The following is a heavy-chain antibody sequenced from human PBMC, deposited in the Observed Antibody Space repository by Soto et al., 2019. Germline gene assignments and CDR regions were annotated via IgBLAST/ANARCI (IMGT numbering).Heavy chain of an antibody. CDR2: IKSKTDGGTT. V-gene: IGHV3-15*07. D-gene: IGHD3-9*01. CDR3: AKGNWFHAFDI. CDR1: GFTFSNAW. Sequence: GGSLRLSCAASGFTFSNAWMNWVRQAPGKGLEWVGRIKSKTDGGTTDYAAPVKGRFTISRDDSKNTLYLQMNSLRAEDTAVYYCAKGNWFHAFDIWGHGTMVTVSS. J-gene: IGHJ3*02.